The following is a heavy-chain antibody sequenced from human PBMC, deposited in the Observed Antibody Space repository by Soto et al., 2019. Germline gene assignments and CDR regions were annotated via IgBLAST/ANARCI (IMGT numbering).Heavy chain of an antibody. Sequence: SETLSLTCTVSGGSISSGDYYWSWIRQPPGKGLEWIGYIYYSGSTYYNPSLKSRVTISVDTSKNQFSLKLSSVTAADTAVYYCARGSRERRKDYYDTSGYYQDMYYFDYWGQGTLVTVSS. CDR1: GGSISSGDYY. J-gene: IGHJ4*02. V-gene: IGHV4-30-4*01. CDR2: IYYSGST. CDR3: ARGSRERRKDYYDTSGYYQDMYYFDY. D-gene: IGHD3-22*01.